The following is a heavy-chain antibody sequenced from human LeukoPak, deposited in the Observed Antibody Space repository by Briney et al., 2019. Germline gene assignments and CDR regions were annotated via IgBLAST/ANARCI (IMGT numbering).Heavy chain of an antibody. CDR1: GYTLTELS. CDR2: FDPEDGET. Sequence: ASVKVSCKVSGYTLTELSMHWVRQAPGKGIEWMGGFDPEDGETIYAQKFQGRVTMTEDTSTDTAYMELSSLRSEDTAVYYCAIPGLEMATIDFAFDIWGQGTMVTVSS. V-gene: IGHV1-24*01. CDR3: AIPGLEMATIDFAFDI. D-gene: IGHD5-24*01. J-gene: IGHJ3*02.